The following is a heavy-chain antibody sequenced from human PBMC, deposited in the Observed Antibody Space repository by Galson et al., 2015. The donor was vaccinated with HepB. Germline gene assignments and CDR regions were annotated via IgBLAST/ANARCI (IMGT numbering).Heavy chain of an antibody. J-gene: IGHJ6*02. V-gene: IGHV3-23*01. Sequence: SLRLSCAASGFTFSYFAMSWVRQAPGKGLEWVSAISGSGADTYYADSVKGRFTISRDNSKNTLYLQMNSLRAEDTAVYYCAKDRTATTGFYYGMDVWGQGTTVTVSS. CDR1: GFTFSYFA. D-gene: IGHD1-7*01. CDR2: ISGSGADT. CDR3: AKDRTATTGFYYGMDV.